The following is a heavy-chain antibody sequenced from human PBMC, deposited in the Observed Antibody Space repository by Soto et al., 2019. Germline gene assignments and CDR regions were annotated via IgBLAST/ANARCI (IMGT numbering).Heavy chain of an antibody. Sequence: QVQLVQSGAEVKKPGASVKVSCKSSGYTFTSYGISWVRQAPGQGLEWMGWISGYNGNTNYAQKLKGRVTMTTTTATRTAYMELRSLRSDDTAVYYCARDECNTGNDGGWFDTWGQGPRVPVSS. V-gene: IGHV1-18*01. J-gene: IGHJ5*02. CDR1: GYTFTSYG. CDR3: ARDECNTGNDGGWFDT. CDR2: ISGYNGNT. D-gene: IGHD1-1*01.